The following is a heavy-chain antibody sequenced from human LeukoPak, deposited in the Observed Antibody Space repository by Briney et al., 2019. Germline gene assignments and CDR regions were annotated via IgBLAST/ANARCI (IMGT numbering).Heavy chain of an antibody. V-gene: IGHV3-23*01. Sequence: GGSLRLSCEASGFTFRSYDMSWVRQAPGKGLEWVSAISGGGGDTYYADSVKGRFTISRDNAKNSLYLQLNSLRAEDTAVYYCARDPYSGSYSDYYYYMDVWGKGTTVTVSS. CDR1: GFTFRSYD. D-gene: IGHD1-26*01. J-gene: IGHJ6*03. CDR2: ISGGGGDT. CDR3: ARDPYSGSYSDYYYYMDV.